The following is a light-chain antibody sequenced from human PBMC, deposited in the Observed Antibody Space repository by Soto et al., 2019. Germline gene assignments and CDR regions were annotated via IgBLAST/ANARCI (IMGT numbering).Light chain of an antibody. CDR1: SSDIGTYNY. J-gene: IGLJ3*02. CDR2: EVS. V-gene: IGLV2-14*01. CDR3: SSYTSSGTHWV. Sequence: QSALTQPASVSGSPGQSITISCTGSSSDIGTYNYLSWYQQHPGKAPKLMIYEVSDRASGISNLFSGSKSGNTASLTISGLQAEDEADYSCSSYTSSGTHWVFCGGTKLTVL.